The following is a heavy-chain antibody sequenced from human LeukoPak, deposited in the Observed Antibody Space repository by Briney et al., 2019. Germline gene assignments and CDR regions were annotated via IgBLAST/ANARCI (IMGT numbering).Heavy chain of an antibody. D-gene: IGHD3-22*01. CDR3: ARAGYYDSSGFYAPDAFDI. V-gene: IGHV3-53*01. J-gene: IGHJ3*02. Sequence: GGSLRLSCAASGFTVSSDYMTWVRQAPGKGLEWVSFVYSGGSTYYEDSVKGRFTIPRDSSKNTLFLQMNSLGVGDTAVYYCARAGYYDSSGFYAPDAFDIWGQGTVVTVSS. CDR1: GFTVSSDY. CDR2: VYSGGST.